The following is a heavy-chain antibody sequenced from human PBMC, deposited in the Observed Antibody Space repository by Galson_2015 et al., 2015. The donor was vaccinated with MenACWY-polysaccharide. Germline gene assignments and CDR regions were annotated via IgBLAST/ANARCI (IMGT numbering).Heavy chain of an antibody. CDR3: ARGRALTDY. CDR1: GGSVKNSY. V-gene: IGHV4-59*02. J-gene: IGHJ4*02. CDR2: IFYTGST. Sequence: SETLSLTCRLSGGSVKNSYWSWFRQPPGKGLEWIGYIFYTGSTTYNPSLKSRVTISIDASESHFSLNLTSVTAADTAVYYCARGRALTDYWGQGTLVTVSS.